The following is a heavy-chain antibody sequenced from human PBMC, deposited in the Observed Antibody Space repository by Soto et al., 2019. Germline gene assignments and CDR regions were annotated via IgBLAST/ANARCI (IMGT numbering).Heavy chain of an antibody. CDR3: AAAAVPATAFFDY. J-gene: IGHJ4*02. Sequence: SVKVSCKASGFTFTSSAVQWVRQARGQRLEWIGWIVVGSGDTNYAQKFQERVTITRDMSTSTAYMELSSLRSEDTAVYYCAAAAVPATAFFDYWGQGTLVTVSS. CDR1: GFTFTSSA. CDR2: IVVGSGDT. V-gene: IGHV1-58*01. D-gene: IGHD2-2*01.